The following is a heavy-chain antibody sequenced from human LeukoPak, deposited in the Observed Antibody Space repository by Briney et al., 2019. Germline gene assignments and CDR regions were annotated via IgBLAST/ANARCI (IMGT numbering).Heavy chain of an antibody. CDR1: GYSISSGYY. V-gene: IGHV4-38-2*02. Sequence: SETLSLTCTVSGYSISSGYYWGWIRQPPGKGLEWIGSIYHSGSTYYNPSLKSRVTISVDTSKNQFSLKLSSVTAADTAVYYCARHAAGNWFDPWGQGTLVTVSS. D-gene: IGHD6-25*01. CDR2: IYHSGST. J-gene: IGHJ5*02. CDR3: ARHAAGNWFDP.